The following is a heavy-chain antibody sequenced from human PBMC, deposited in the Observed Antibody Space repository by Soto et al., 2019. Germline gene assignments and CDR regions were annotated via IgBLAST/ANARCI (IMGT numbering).Heavy chain of an antibody. J-gene: IGHJ4*02. CDR2: IYYSGST. V-gene: IGHV4-59*08. CDR3: ARRYGPGFDY. Sequence: QVQLQESGPGLVKPSETLSLTCTVSGGSISSYYWSWIRQPPGKGLKWIGYIYYSGSTNYNPSLKSRVTISVDTSKNQFSLKLSSVTAADTAVYYCARRYGPGFDYWGQGTLVTVSS. CDR1: GGSISSYY. D-gene: IGHD4-17*01.